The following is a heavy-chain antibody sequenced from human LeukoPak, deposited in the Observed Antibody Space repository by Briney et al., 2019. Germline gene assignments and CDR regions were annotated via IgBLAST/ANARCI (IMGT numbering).Heavy chain of an antibody. CDR1: GFTVSSNY. CDR3: ASGGNWNDAGGAFDI. D-gene: IGHD1-20*01. J-gene: IGHJ3*02. V-gene: IGHV3-53*01. CDR2: IYSGGAT. Sequence: PGGSLRLSCAASGFTVSSNYMSWVRQAPGKGLEWVSVIYSGGATYYTDSVKGRFTISRDNSKNTLYLQMNSLRAEDTAVYYCASGGNWNDAGGAFDIWGQGTMVTVSS.